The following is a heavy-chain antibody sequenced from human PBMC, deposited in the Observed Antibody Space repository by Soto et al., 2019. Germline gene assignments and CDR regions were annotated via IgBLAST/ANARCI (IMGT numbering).Heavy chain of an antibody. CDR2: ISYDGNTE. V-gene: IGHV3-30*18. D-gene: IGHD3-10*01. Sequence: QVQLVESGGGVVQPGRSLSLSCAASGFIFRNYGMHWVRQAPGKGLEWVAVISYDGNTEYYEDSVKGRFTVSRDNSKNTLYLQMNSLRVEDTALYYCAKRGGTHWYTIDYWGQGTLVTVSS. CDR3: AKRGGTHWYTIDY. J-gene: IGHJ4*02. CDR1: GFIFRNYG.